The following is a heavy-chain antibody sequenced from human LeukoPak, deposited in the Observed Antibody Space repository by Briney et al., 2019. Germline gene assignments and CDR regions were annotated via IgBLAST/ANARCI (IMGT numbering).Heavy chain of an antibody. CDR1: GGSISSHY. Sequence: SETLSLTCTVSGGSISSHYWSWIRQPPGKGLEWIGYIYYSGSTNYNPSLKCRVTISVDTSKNQFSLKLSSVTAADTAVYYCARDIAAAGTWFDPWGQGTLVTVSS. V-gene: IGHV4-59*11. J-gene: IGHJ5*02. CDR3: ARDIAAAGTWFDP. CDR2: IYYSGST. D-gene: IGHD6-13*01.